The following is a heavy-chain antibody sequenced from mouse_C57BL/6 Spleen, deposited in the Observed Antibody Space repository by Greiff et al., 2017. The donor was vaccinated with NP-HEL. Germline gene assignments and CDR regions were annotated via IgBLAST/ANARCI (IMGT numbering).Heavy chain of an antibody. V-gene: IGHV7-1*01. D-gene: IGHD4-1*01. CDR2: SRNKANDYTT. J-gene: IGHJ1*03. Sequence: EVQRVESGGGLVQSGRSLRLSCATSGFTFSDFYMEWVRQAPGKGLEWIAASRNKANDYTTEYSASVKGRFIVSRDTSQSILYLQMNALRAEDTAIYYCARDPGYWYFDVWGTGTTVTVSS. CDR1: GFTFSDFY. CDR3: ARDPGYWYFDV.